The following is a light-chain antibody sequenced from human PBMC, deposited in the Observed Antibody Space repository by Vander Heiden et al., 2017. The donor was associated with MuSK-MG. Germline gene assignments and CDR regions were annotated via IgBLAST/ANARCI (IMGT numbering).Light chain of an antibody. V-gene: IGKV3-15*01. Sequence: AMTPSPATMSVSPGEMATLSCRARQGVNTNLACYQQQPGQAPSLLIYSASTRATGIPARFSGSGCWTEFTLTISGRQSEDFAVYYCQQHKNWPPVTFGQGTKVXIK. CDR3: QQHKNWPPVT. CDR2: SAS. CDR1: QGVNTN. J-gene: IGKJ1*01.